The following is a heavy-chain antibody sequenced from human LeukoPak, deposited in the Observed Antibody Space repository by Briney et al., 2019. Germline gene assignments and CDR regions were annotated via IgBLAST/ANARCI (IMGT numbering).Heavy chain of an antibody. CDR1: GGSISSYY. CDR3: ALVRGVIPFTFDY. Sequence: SETLSLTCTVSGGSISSYYWSWIRQPPGKGLEWIGYIYYSGSTNYNPSLKSRVTISVDTSKNQFSLKLSSVTAADTAVYYCALVRGVIPFTFDYWGQGTLVTVSS. D-gene: IGHD3-10*01. V-gene: IGHV4-59*01. CDR2: IYYSGST. J-gene: IGHJ4*02.